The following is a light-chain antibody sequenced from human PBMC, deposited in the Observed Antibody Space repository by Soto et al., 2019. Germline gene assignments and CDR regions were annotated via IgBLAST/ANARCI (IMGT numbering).Light chain of an antibody. J-gene: IGLJ1*01. Sequence: QSALTQPPSASRSPGQSMTFSCTGTSSDVGGYNFVSWYQQHPGKAPKLMIYEVSSRPSGVSNRFSGSKSGNTAYLPISGLQPEDEADYYCSSYTTSTTVVFGTGTNV. CDR1: SSDVGGYNF. CDR2: EVS. V-gene: IGLV2-14*03. CDR3: SSYTTSTTVV.